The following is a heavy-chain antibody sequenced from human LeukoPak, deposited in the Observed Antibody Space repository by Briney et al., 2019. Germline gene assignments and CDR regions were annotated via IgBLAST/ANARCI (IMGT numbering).Heavy chain of an antibody. CDR3: ARDLPDYGDYYPHYYMDV. J-gene: IGHJ6*03. V-gene: IGHV3-7*01. CDR2: IKQDGSEK. D-gene: IGHD4-17*01. CDR1: GFTFSSYW. Sequence: GGSLRLSCAASGFTFSSYWMSWVRQAPGKGLEWVANIKQDGSEKYYVDSVKGRFTISRDNAKDSLYLQMNSLRAEDTAVYYCARDLPDYGDYYPHYYMDVWGKGTTVTVSS.